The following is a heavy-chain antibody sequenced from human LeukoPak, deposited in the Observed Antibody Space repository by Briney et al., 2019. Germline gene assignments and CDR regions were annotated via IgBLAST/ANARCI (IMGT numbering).Heavy chain of an antibody. CDR1: GFTFSSYW. Sequence: SGGSLRLSCAASGFTFSSYWMSWVRQAPGKGLEWVANIKQDGSEKYYVDSVKGRFIISRDNAKNSLYLQMNSLRAEDTAVYYCARDTKVYCSSTSCGGPGAFDIWGQGTMVTVSS. D-gene: IGHD2-2*01. CDR2: IKQDGSEK. CDR3: ARDTKVYCSSTSCGGPGAFDI. J-gene: IGHJ3*02. V-gene: IGHV3-7*01.